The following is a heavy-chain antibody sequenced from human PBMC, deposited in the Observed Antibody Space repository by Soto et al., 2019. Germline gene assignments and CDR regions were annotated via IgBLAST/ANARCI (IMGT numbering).Heavy chain of an antibody. D-gene: IGHD2-8*01. J-gene: IGHJ6*02. CDR3: ARHGRNTNIAQRKHYAMDV. V-gene: IGHV4-39*01. CDR1: GGSISSSLYY. Sequence: SETLSLTCTVSGGSISSSLYYWVWIRQPPGKGLEWIGSTYYSGSASYNPSLKSRVTVSLETPKNQFSLRLSSVTAADSAVYFCARHGRNTNIAQRKHYAMDVWGQGTKGTFSS. CDR2: TYYSGSA.